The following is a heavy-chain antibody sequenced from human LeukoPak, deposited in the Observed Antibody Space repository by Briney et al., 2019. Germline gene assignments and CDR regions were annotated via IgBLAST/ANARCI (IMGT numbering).Heavy chain of an antibody. CDR2: FDPEDGET. J-gene: IGHJ4*02. Sequence: ASVKVSCKVSGYTLTELSMHWVRQAPGKGLEWMGGFDPEDGETIYAQKFQGRVTMTEDTSTDTAYMELSSLRSEDTAVYFCATVDIVVVPAVYFGYWGQGTLVTVSS. CDR1: GYTLTELS. V-gene: IGHV1-24*01. D-gene: IGHD2-2*03. CDR3: ATVDIVVVPAVYFGY.